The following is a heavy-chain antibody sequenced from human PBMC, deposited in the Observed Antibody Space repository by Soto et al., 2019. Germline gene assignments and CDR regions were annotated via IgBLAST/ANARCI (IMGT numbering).Heavy chain of an antibody. D-gene: IGHD1-26*01. Sequence: GGSLRLSCVVSGFTFSMYWMHWVRQVPGQSPFWVSRISDDATTTYYADSVRDRFTISRDNSKSTLYLQMNNLKPDDTAIDHCKRGPRADSSGTGAYWGQGTPVTVSS. J-gene: IGHJ4*02. CDR2: ISDDATTT. V-gene: IGHV3-74*01. CDR1: GFTFSMYW. CDR3: KRGPRADSSGTGAY.